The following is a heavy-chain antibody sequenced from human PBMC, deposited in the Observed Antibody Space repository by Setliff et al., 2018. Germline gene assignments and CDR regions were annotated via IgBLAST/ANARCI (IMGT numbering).Heavy chain of an antibody. CDR2: VDPKDGQA. D-gene: IGHD5-12*01. CDR3: ARGGTFRYFDF. V-gene: IGHV1-69-2*01. J-gene: IGHJ4*02. CDR1: GYRFIVYY. Sequence: ASVKVSCKGSGYRFIVYYIHWVRQTPGKGLEWMGRVDPKDGQAIYAKKFQGRFTITADTSIDTAYMELSSLTSEDTAVYYCARGGTFRYFDFWGQGAPVTVSS.